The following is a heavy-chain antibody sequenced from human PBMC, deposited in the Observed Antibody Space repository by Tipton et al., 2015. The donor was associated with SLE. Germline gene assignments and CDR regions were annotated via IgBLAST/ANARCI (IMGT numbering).Heavy chain of an antibody. V-gene: IGHV4-4*09. D-gene: IGHD3-22*01. J-gene: IGHJ5*02. CDR1: GGSIRDYY. Sequence: TLSLTCTVSGGSIRDYYWSWIRQPPGKGLEWIGHIYTSGTTYNPSLKSQVTISVDTSKKQLSLKLRSVTAADTAVYYCARHYDSTGFGRDTWFDPWGQGTLVTVSS. CDR2: IYTSGT. CDR3: ARHYDSTGFGRDTWFDP.